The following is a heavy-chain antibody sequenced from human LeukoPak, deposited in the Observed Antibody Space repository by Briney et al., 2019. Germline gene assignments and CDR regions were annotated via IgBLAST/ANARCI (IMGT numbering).Heavy chain of an antibody. J-gene: IGHJ5*02. CDR1: GGSINNYY. CDR3: ARGNGDYVVS. D-gene: IGHD2-8*02. Sequence: SETLSLTCTVSGGSINNYYWSWIRQPPGKGLEWIGYIYYSGTTKYNPSLKSRVTMSVDTSKNQFSLKLGSVTAADTAIYYCARGNGDYVVSWGQGTLVTVSP. CDR2: IYYSGTT. V-gene: IGHV4-59*01.